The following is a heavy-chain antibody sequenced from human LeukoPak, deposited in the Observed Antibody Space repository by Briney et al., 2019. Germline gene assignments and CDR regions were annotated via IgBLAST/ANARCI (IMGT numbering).Heavy chain of an antibody. Sequence: SVKVSCKASGYTFTSYDINWVRQATGQGLEWMGGIIPIFGTANYAQKFQGRVTITADESTSTAYMELSSLRSEDTAVYYCARDRTTYYDILTGYYPFDYWGQGTLVTVSS. J-gene: IGHJ4*02. CDR3: ARDRTTYYDILTGYYPFDY. D-gene: IGHD3-9*01. CDR1: GYTFTSYD. CDR2: IIPIFGTA. V-gene: IGHV1-69*13.